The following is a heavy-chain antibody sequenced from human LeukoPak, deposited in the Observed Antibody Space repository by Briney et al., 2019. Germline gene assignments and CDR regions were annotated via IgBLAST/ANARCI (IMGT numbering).Heavy chain of an antibody. Sequence: SETLSLTCAVYGGSFSGYYWSWIRHPPGKGLEWIGYIYYSGSTYYNPSLKSRVTISVDTSKNQLSLKLSSVTAADTAVYYCARAPNRDGYNSFAFDIWGQGTMVTVSS. D-gene: IGHD5-24*01. CDR1: GGSFSGYY. CDR2: IYYSGST. CDR3: ARAPNRDGYNSFAFDI. V-gene: IGHV4-34*09. J-gene: IGHJ3*02.